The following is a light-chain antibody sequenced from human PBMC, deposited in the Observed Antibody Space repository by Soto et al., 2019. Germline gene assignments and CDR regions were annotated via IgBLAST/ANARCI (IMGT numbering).Light chain of an antibody. CDR2: GAS. Sequence: EIVLTQSPGTLSLSPGERATLSCRASQSVFSNYLAWYQQKPGQAPRLLIYGASRRAAGIPDRFSGSGSGTDFTLTISGLEPEHFAVYYCQHQSTFGHRTKVDIK. V-gene: IGKV3-20*01. J-gene: IGKJ1*01. CDR3: QHQST. CDR1: QSVFSNY.